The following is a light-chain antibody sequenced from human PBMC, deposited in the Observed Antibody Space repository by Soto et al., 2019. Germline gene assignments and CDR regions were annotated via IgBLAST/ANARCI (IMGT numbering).Light chain of an antibody. J-gene: IGKJ4*01. CDR3: QQYNSCPPLT. Sequence: EIVMTQSPATLSVSPGERATLSCRASQSVSSNLAWYQQKPGQAPRLLIYGASTRATGIPARFSGSGAGTAYTLTISSLQSEDFAVDYCQQYNSCPPLTFGGGTKVEIK. CDR1: QSVSSN. V-gene: IGKV3D-15*01. CDR2: GAS.